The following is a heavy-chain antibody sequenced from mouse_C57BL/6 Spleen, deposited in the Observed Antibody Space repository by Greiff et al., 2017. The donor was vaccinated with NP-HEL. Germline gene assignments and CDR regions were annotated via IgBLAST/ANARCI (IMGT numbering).Heavy chain of an antibody. CDR2: ISNGGGST. CDR3: AREGNLPSRAWFAY. Sequence: EVQGVESGGGLVQPGGSLKLSCAASGFTFSDYYMYWVRQTPEKRLEWVAYISNGGGSTYYPDTVKGRFTISRDNAKNTLYLQMSRLKTEDTARYYCAREGNLPSRAWFAYWGQGTLVTVSA. D-gene: IGHD2-1*01. CDR1: GFTFSDYY. V-gene: IGHV5-12*01. J-gene: IGHJ3*01.